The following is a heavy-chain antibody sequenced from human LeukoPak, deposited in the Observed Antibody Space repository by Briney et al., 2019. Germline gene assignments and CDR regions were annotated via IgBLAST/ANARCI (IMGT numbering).Heavy chain of an antibody. V-gene: IGHV4-4*07. CDR1: GGSISSYY. CDR3: ARGGQWELLFDLHYSYYYSMDV. CDR2: IYTSGST. J-gene: IGHJ6*03. D-gene: IGHD1-26*01. Sequence: SETLSLTCTVSGGSISSYYWSWIRQPAGKGLEWIGRIYTSGSTNYNPSLKSRVTMSVDTSQNQFSLKLSSVTAADTAVYYCARGGQWELLFDLHYSYYYSMDVWGKGTTVTISS.